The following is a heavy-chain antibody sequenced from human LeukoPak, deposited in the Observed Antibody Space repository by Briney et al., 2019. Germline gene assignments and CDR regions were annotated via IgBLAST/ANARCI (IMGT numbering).Heavy chain of an antibody. CDR1: GGTFSSYA. CDR3: ARAGCSGGSCYATNWYFGL. V-gene: IGHV1-69*01. Sequence: ASVNVSCKASGGTFSSYAISWVRQAPGQGLEWMGGIIPIFGTANYAQKFQGRVTITADESTSTAYMELSSLRSEDTAVYYCARAGCSGGSCYATNWYFGLWGRGTLVTVSS. J-gene: IGHJ2*01. CDR2: IIPIFGTA. D-gene: IGHD2-15*01.